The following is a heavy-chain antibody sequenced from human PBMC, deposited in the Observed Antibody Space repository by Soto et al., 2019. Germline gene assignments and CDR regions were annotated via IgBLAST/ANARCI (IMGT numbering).Heavy chain of an antibody. V-gene: IGHV3-30-3*01. CDR3: ARAYRSSSRARVPWRGMDV. D-gene: IGHD6-6*01. CDR1: GFTVGSYA. CDR2: ISYDGSNK. J-gene: IGHJ6*02. Sequence: QVQLVESGGGVVQPGRSLRLSCAASGFTVGSYAMHWVRQAPGKGLEWVAVISYDGSNKYYADSVKGRFTISRDNSQNSLYLQMNSLRAEGTAVYYCARAYRSSSRARVPWRGMDVWGQGTTVTVSS.